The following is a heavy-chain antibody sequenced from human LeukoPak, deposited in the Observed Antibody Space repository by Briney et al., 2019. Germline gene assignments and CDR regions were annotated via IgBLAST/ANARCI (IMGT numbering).Heavy chain of an antibody. CDR2: ISDSGDST. CDR3: ARDHLVLMVYANGFDY. Sequence: GGSLRLSCAASEFTFSSYAMTWVRQAPGKGLEWVSAISDSGDSTYYADSVKGRFTISRDNSKNTLYLQMNSLRAEDTAVYYCARDHLVLMVYANGFDYWGQGTLVTVSS. D-gene: IGHD2-8*01. V-gene: IGHV3-23*01. J-gene: IGHJ4*02. CDR1: EFTFSSYA.